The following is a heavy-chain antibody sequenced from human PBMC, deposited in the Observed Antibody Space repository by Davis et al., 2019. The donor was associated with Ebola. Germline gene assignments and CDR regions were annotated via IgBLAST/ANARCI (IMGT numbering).Heavy chain of an antibody. V-gene: IGHV3-7*03. J-gene: IGHJ4*02. CDR3: ATDTAMVLFDY. D-gene: IGHD5-18*01. Sequence: PGGSLRLSCAASGFTFHTYWMNWVRQAPGKGLEWVANIKQDGSEKYFVDSVKGRFTISRDNAKNSLYLQMNSLRAEDTAVYYCATDTAMVLFDYWGQGTLVTVSP. CDR1: GFTFHTYW. CDR2: IKQDGSEK.